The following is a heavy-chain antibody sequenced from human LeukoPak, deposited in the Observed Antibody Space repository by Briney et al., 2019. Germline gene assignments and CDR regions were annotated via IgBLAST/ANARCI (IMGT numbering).Heavy chain of an antibody. V-gene: IGHV1-8*03. CDR2: MNPQSGNT. CDR1: GYMFTNYA. J-gene: IGHJ6*03. Sequence: AAVKVSCAASGYMFTNYAINCVRQATGQGLEWMGWMNPQSGNTGYAQTFRGRVTITRDTSITTAYMELSSLRSEDTAVYYCARGPDYSNFGSAYYYYMDVWGKGTTVTASS. D-gene: IGHD4-11*01. CDR3: ARGPDYSNFGSAYYYYMDV.